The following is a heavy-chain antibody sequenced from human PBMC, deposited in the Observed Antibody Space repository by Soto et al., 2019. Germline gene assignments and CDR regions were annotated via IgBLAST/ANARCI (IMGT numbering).Heavy chain of an antibody. J-gene: IGHJ4*02. CDR3: ARPDYGDY. CDR2: ISYDGSNK. CDR1: GFTFSSYA. V-gene: IGHV3-30-3*01. Sequence: QVQLVESGGGVVQPGRSLRLSCAASGFTFSSYAMHWVRQAPGKGLEWVAVISYDGSNKYYADSVKGRFTISGDNSKNTLYLQMNSLRAEDTAVYYCARPDYGDYWGQGTLVTVSS.